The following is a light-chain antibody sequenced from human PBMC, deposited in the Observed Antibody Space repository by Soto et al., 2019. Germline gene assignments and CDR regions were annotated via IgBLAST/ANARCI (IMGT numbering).Light chain of an antibody. J-gene: IGKJ5*01. CDR1: QSISSY. V-gene: IGKV1-39*01. CDR3: QQSYSTPIT. Sequence: DIQMTQSPSSLSASVGDRVTITCRASQSISSYLNWYQQKVGKAPKLLIYAASSLQTGVPPRFSGIGSGTDYTLTISSLQPEDFATYYCQQSYSTPITFGQGTRLEI. CDR2: AAS.